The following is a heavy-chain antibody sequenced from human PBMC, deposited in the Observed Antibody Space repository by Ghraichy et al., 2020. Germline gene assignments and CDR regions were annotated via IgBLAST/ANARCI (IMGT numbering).Heavy chain of an antibody. Sequence: SETLSLTCTVSGGSISSYYWSWIRQPPGKGLEWIGYIYYSGSTNYNPSLKSRVTISVDTSKNQFSLKLSSVTAADTAVYYCASAIAAAGFDPWGQGTLVTVSS. CDR2: IYYSGST. V-gene: IGHV4-59*01. J-gene: IGHJ5*02. D-gene: IGHD6-13*01. CDR1: GGSISSYY. CDR3: ASAIAAAGFDP.